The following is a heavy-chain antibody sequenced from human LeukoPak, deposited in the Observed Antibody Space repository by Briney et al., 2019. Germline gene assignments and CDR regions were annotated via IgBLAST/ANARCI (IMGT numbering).Heavy chain of an antibody. D-gene: IGHD6-19*01. V-gene: IGHV1-18*01. CDR2: ISAYNGNT. CDR3: ARYHFEGSGWYWARDTWDV. J-gene: IGHJ6*02. Sequence: GASVKVSCKASGYTFTSYGISWVRQAPGQGLEWMGWISAYNGNTNYAQKLQGRVTMTTDTSTSTAYMELRSLRSDDTAVYYCARYHFEGSGWYWARDTWDVWGQGTTVTVSS. CDR1: GYTFTSYG.